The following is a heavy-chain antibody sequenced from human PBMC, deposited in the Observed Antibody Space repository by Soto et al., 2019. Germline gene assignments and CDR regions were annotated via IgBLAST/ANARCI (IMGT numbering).Heavy chain of an antibody. V-gene: IGHV4-59*01. D-gene: IGHD1-26*01. CDR2: IYYSGST. CDR1: GGSISSYY. J-gene: IGHJ4*02. Sequence: SETLSLTCTVSGGSISSYYWSWIRQPPGKGLEWIGYIYYSGSTNYNPSLKSLVTISVDTSKNQFSLKLSSVTAADTAVYYCARARLEGTWELLDYFDYWGQGTLVTVSS. CDR3: ARARLEGTWELLDYFDY.